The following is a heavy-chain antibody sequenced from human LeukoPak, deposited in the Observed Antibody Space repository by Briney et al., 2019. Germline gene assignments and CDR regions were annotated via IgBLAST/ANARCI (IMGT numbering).Heavy chain of an antibody. J-gene: IGHJ6*03. Sequence: ASVKVSCKASGYTSTGYYMHWVRQAPGQGLEWMGIINPSGGSTSYAQKFQGRVTMTRDTSTSTVYMELSSLRSEDTAVYYCATLGSYYYMDVWGKGTTVTVSS. V-gene: IGHV1-46*01. CDR1: GYTSTGYY. D-gene: IGHD3-10*01. CDR2: INPSGGST. CDR3: ATLGSYYYMDV.